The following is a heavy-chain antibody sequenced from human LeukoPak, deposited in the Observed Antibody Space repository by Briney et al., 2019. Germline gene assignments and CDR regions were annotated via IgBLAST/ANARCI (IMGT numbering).Heavy chain of an antibody. CDR2: ISFDGVHI. D-gene: IGHD3-3*01. CDR1: GFTFSNYA. CDR3: ARDDFYFDY. Sequence: PGGSLRLSCAASGFTFSNYALHWVRQAPGKGLEWVAVISFDGVHIHYTDSVKGRFTISRDNSKNTLHLQMNSLRPEDTAIYYCARDDFYFDYWGQGTLVTVSS. V-gene: IGHV3-30*04. J-gene: IGHJ4*02.